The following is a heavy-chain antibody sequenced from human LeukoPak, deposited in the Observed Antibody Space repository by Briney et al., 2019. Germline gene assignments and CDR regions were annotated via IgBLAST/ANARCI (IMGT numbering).Heavy chain of an antibody. D-gene: IGHD3-10*01. Sequence: SETLSLTCTVSGVSISRDIKWRTWVRQPPGKGLEWIGEIHHSGSIHYNPSLNSRVTISVDKSKNQFSLKLSSVTAVDTAVYYCARKENVYYYFDYWGQGTLVTVSS. CDR2: IHHSGSI. CDR1: GVSISRDIKW. V-gene: IGHV4-4*02. J-gene: IGHJ4*02. CDR3: ARKENVYYYFDY.